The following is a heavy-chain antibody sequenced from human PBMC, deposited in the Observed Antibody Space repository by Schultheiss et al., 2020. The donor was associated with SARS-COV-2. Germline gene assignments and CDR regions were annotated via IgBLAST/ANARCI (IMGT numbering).Heavy chain of an antibody. CDR3: AREGPDYGDYFSFGMDV. Sequence: GGSLRLSCAASGFTFSDYYMNWVHQAPGKGLEWVSRINSDGSSTSYADSVKGRFTISRDNAKNSLYLQMNSLRAEDTAVYYCAREGPDYGDYFSFGMDVWGQGTAVTVSS. CDR1: GFTFSDYY. V-gene: IGHV3-74*01. J-gene: IGHJ6*02. D-gene: IGHD4-17*01. CDR2: INSDGSST.